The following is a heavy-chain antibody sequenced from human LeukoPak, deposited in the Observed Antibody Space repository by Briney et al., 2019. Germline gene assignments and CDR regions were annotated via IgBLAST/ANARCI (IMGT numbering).Heavy chain of an antibody. V-gene: IGHV3-21*01. D-gene: IGHD2-2*01. CDR1: RFTVSTYS. CDR2: ISSSSSYI. CDR3: ARYQLLNGGFDP. Sequence: PGGYLRLSWATSRFTVSTYSMTCGRQAPGKGLHWVSSISSSSSYIYYADSVKGRFTISRDNAKNSLYLQMNSLRAEDTAVYYCARYQLLNGGFDPWGQGTLVTVSS. J-gene: IGHJ5*02.